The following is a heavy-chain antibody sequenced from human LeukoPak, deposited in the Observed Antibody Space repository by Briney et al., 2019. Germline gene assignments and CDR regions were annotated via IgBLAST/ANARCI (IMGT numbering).Heavy chain of an antibody. V-gene: IGHV3-53*01. CDR2: IYSGGST. J-gene: IGHJ4*02. D-gene: IGHD5-18*01. CDR3: ARYHTALNY. Sequence: GGSLRLSCAASGFSVSSDYMTWVRQAPRKGLEWVSVIYSGGSTYYADSVKGRFTISRDNSKNTLYLQMNNVRVEDTAVYFCARYHTALNYWGQGTLVTASS. CDR1: GFSVSSDY.